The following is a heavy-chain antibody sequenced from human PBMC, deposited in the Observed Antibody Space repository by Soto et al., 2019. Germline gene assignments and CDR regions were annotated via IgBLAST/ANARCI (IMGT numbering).Heavy chain of an antibody. V-gene: IGHV3-21*01. CDR3: ARGNIVLMVYANRPPYYFDY. CDR2: ISSSSSYI. D-gene: IGHD2-8*01. J-gene: IGHJ4*02. Sequence: PGGSLRLSCAASGFTFSSYSMNWVRQAPGKGLEWVSSISSSSSYIYYADSVKGRFTISRDNAKNSLYLQMNSLRAEDTAVYYCARGNIVLMVYANRPPYYFDYWGQGTLVTVSS. CDR1: GFTFSSYS.